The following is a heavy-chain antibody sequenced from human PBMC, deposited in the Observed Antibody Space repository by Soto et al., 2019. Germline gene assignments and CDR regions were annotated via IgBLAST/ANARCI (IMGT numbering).Heavy chain of an antibody. CDR3: ARGPRGLYHHDY. J-gene: IGHJ4*02. CDR1: GFTFSGDW. CDR2: INMDGSST. Sequence: EVQLVESGGGLVQPGGSLRLSCAASGFTFSGDWMHWVRQAAGKGLVWVSRINMDGSSTNYADSVKGRFTISRDNAKNTLYLQMNSLRVDYTAVYYCARGPRGLYHHDYWGQGALVTVSS. D-gene: IGHD2-2*01. V-gene: IGHV3-74*01.